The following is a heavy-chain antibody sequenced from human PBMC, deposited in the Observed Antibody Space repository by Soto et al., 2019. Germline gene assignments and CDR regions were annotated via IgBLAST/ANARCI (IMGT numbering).Heavy chain of an antibody. Sequence: SVKVSCKASGFTFSSSAVQWVRQARGQRLEWIGKIVVGSGNTNYAQKFQERVTITRDMSTSTAYMELSSLRSEDTAFYYCAAFDPGPRGFDPWGQGTLVTVSS. D-gene: IGHD3-9*01. CDR2: IVVGSGNT. V-gene: IGHV1-58*01. CDR3: AAFDPGPRGFDP. CDR1: GFTFSSSA. J-gene: IGHJ5*02.